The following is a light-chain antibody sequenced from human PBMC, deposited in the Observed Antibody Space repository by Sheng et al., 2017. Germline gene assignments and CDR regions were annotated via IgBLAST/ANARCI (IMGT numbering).Light chain of an antibody. J-gene: IGKJ1*01. CDR2: AAS. V-gene: IGKV1-39*01. CDR3: LQHYDFPWT. CDR1: QNINSH. Sequence: DIQMTQSPSSLSASVGDRVTIPCRASQNINSHLNWYQQKPGKAPKLLIYAASSLLSGVPSRFSGSGSGTDFTLTINSLQPEDFAIYYCLQHYDFPWTFGQGTRVE.